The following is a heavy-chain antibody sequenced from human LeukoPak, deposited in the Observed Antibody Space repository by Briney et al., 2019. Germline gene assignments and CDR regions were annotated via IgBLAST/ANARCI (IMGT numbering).Heavy chain of an antibody. Sequence: GGSLRLSCAASGFTFSSYSMNWVRQAPGKGLEWVSYISSSSSTIYYADSVEGRFTISRDNAKNSLYLQMNSLRAEDTAVYYCARGLRYFDWSPLDYWGQGTLVTVSS. D-gene: IGHD3-9*01. CDR3: ARGLRYFDWSPLDY. V-gene: IGHV3-48*04. CDR1: GFTFSSYS. CDR2: ISSSSSTI. J-gene: IGHJ4*02.